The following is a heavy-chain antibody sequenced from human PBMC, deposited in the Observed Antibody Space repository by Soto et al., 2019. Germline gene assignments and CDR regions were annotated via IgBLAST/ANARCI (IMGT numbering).Heavy chain of an antibody. V-gene: IGHV6-1*01. Sequence: PSQTLSLTCAISGDSVSSNTASWNWIRQSPSRGLEWLGRTYFRSKWYNDYAVSLKSRIIINPDTSNNQFSLQLNPVTPEDTAVYFCAKGDNLGPKTGYAFDPWGQGIMVTVSS. D-gene: IGHD5-12*01. CDR3: AKGDNLGPKTGYAFDP. CDR2: TYFRSKWYN. J-gene: IGHJ5*02. CDR1: GDSVSSNTAS.